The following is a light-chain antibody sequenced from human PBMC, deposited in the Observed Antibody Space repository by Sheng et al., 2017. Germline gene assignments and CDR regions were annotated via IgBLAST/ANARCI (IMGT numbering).Light chain of an antibody. CDR1: SSDIGTYNF. CDR2: DVT. V-gene: IGLV2-14*03. J-gene: IGLJ1*01. Sequence: QSALTQPASVSGSPGQSITISCTGTSSDIGTYNFVSWYQQHPCKAPKLMIFDVTNRPSGVSNRFSGSKSGNTASLTVSGLQAEDEADYYCSSYTISSPYVFGTGTKVTVL. CDR3: SSYTISSPYV.